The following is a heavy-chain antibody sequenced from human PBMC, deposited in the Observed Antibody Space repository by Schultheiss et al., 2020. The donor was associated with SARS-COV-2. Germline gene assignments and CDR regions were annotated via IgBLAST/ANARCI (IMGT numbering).Heavy chain of an antibody. V-gene: IGHV3-21*01. J-gene: IGHJ3*02. CDR3: AREWEGAFDI. CDR1: GFTFSSYA. CDR2: ISSGSSYI. Sequence: GGSLRLSCAASGFTFSSYAMSWVRQAPGKGLEWVSSISSGSSYIYYTDSVKGRFTISRDNAKTSLYLQMNSLRAEDTAVYYCAREWEGAFDIWGQGTMVTVSS. D-gene: IGHD1-26*01.